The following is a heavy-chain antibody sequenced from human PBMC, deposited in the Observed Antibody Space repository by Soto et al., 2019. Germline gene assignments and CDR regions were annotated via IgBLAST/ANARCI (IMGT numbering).Heavy chain of an antibody. D-gene: IGHD6-6*01. CDR2: TNTYNDDR. Sequence: ASVKVSCKASGYRFSTYGLNWLRQAPGQGLEWLGWTNTYNDDRNYAQKFRGRVTFTTDTSTNTAFMELRSLISDDTAVYFCARERYVASRHSHFDSWGQGTQVTV. J-gene: IGHJ4*02. CDR1: GYRFSTYG. V-gene: IGHV1-18*04. CDR3: ARERYVASRHSHFDS.